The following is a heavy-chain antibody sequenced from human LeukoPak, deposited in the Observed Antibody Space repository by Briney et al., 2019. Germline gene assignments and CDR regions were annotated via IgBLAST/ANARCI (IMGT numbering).Heavy chain of an antibody. Sequence: SVKVSCKAFGSTFSTYAINWVRQAPGQGLEWMGGIIPILGTSNYAQRFQGRVTIIADESSGTAYMTLSSLRSEDTAIYYCATTRDYYGNSGYTLLQGWGQGTLVTVSS. D-gene: IGHD3-22*01. CDR2: IIPILGTS. J-gene: IGHJ1*01. CDR3: ATTRDYYGNSGYTLLQG. CDR1: GSTFSTYA. V-gene: IGHV1-69*13.